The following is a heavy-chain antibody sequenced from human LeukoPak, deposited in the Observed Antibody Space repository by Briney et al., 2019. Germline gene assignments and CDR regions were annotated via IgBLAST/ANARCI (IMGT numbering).Heavy chain of an antibody. V-gene: IGHV4-59*08. CDR1: GASISSYY. J-gene: IGHJ4*02. CDR3: AKNGGSWTFDY. CDR2: ITDSGRT. D-gene: IGHD3/OR15-3a*01. Sequence: SETLSLTCTVSGASISSYYWSWIRQPPGRGLEWIGYITDSGRTTYNSSLKSRVTISLGTSKNQFSLKLTSVTAADTAVYFCAKNGGSWTFDYWGQGTLVTVSS.